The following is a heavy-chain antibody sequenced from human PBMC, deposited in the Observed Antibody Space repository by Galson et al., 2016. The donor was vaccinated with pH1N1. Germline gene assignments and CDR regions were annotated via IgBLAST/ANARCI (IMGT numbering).Heavy chain of an antibody. D-gene: IGHD1-7*01. CDR1: GGSLSSSEYY. J-gene: IGHJ6*03. Sequence: LSLTCTVSGGSLSSSEYYWAWIRQSPGTGLEWIGSIYYRGSTYYNPSLKSRVSISVDRSTNQFSLTLSSVTAADTAVYYCTSIIGTTQYYYYMDVWGKGTTVTVSS. CDR3: TSIIGTTQYYYYMDV. CDR2: IYYRGST. V-gene: IGHV4-39*07.